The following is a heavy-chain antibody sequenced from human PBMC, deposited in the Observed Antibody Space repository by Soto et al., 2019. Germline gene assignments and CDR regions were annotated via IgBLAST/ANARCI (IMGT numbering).Heavy chain of an antibody. CDR3: AKDHITMIVVVITTVPDY. V-gene: IGHV3-30*18. Sequence: GGSLRLSCAASGFTFSSYGMHWVRQAPGKGLEWVAVISYDGSNKYYADSVKGRFTISRDNSKNTLYLQMNSLRAEDTAVYYCAKDHITMIVVVITTVPDYWGQGTLVTVSS. CDR2: ISYDGSNK. D-gene: IGHD3-22*01. CDR1: GFTFSSYG. J-gene: IGHJ4*02.